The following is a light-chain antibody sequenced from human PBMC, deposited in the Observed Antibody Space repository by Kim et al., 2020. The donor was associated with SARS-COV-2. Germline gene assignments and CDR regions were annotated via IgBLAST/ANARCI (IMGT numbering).Light chain of an antibody. J-gene: IGLJ2*01. V-gene: IGLV6-57*04. CDR1: SGNIASDY. Sequence: NFMLTQPHSVSESPGKTVVISCTRSSGNIASDYVQWYQQRPGSVPTTVIYENNRRPSGVPDRFSGSIGSSSNSASLTISGLKTEDEADYYCQSYDSNTVVFGGGTQLTVL. CDR3: QSYDSNTVV. CDR2: ENN.